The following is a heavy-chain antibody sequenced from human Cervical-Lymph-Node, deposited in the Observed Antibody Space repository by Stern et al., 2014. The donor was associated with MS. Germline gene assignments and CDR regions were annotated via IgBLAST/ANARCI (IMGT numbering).Heavy chain of an antibody. CDR2: LSRDGTKR. V-gene: IGHV3-74*03. Sequence: EDQLVESGGGLVQPGGSLRLSCAASEFNFTKYSLHWVRQVSGQGLFWVSRLSRDGTKRTYADSVKGSFPISRAHTKSTMYLQMNRLRVEDTALYYCVREGQYKWNGFYYWGQGTLVTVSS. J-gene: IGHJ4*02. CDR1: EFNFTKYS. D-gene: IGHD3-3*01. CDR3: VREGQYKWNGFYY.